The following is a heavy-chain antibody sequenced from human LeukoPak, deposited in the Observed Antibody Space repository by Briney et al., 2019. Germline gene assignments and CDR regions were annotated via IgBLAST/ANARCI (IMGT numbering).Heavy chain of an antibody. J-gene: IGHJ3*02. Sequence: PGGSLRLSCAASGFTFSSYEMNWVRQAPGKGLEWVSYISSSGSTIYYADSVKGRFTISRDNAKNSLYLQMNSLRAEDTAVYYCARENHNVDTAMVREWYAFDTWGQGTMVTVSS. CDR3: ARENHNVDTAMVREWYAFDT. D-gene: IGHD5-18*01. CDR2: ISSSGSTI. CDR1: GFTFSSYE. V-gene: IGHV3-48*03.